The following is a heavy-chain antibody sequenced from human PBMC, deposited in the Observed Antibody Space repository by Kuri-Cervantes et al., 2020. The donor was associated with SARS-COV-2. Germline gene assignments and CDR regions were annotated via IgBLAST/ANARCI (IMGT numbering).Heavy chain of an antibody. CDR2: IYYSGST. CDR3: ARGASYGDFDY. Sequence: SETLSLTCTVSGGSISSYYWRWIRQPPGKGLEWIGYIYYSGSTNYNPSLKSRVTISVDTSKNQFSLKLSSVTAADTAAYCCARGASYGDFDYWGQGTLVTVSS. D-gene: IGHD4-17*01. V-gene: IGHV4-59*01. J-gene: IGHJ4*02. CDR1: GGSISSYY.